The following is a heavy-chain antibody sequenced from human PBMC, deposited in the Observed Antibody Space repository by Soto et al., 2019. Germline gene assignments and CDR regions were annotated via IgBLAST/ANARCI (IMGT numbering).Heavy chain of an antibody. CDR3: ARQRTTVVTQVYFDY. V-gene: IGHV4-39*01. CDR2: VYYSGRT. D-gene: IGHD2-21*02. CDR1: GESISSSSYY. J-gene: IGHJ4*02. Sequence: SETLSLTCIVSGESISSSSYYWGWIRQPPGKGLEWIGSVYYSGRTYYNPSLKSRVSISIDTSKNQFSLNLSSVTAADTAVYYCARQRTTVVTQVYFDYWGQGALVTVSS.